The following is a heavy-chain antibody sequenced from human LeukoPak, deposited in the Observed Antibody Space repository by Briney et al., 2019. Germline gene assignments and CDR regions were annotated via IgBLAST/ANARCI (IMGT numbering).Heavy chain of an antibody. V-gene: IGHV3-21*01. CDR1: GFTFSSYS. CDR3: ARDGPLQTGCPDY. D-gene: IGHD2-2*01. Sequence: GGSLRLSCAASGFTFSSYSMNWVRQAPGKGLEWVSSISSSSSYIYYADSVKGRFTISRDNAKNSLYLQMNSLRAEDTAVYYCARDGPLQTGCPDYWGQGTLVTVSS. J-gene: IGHJ4*02. CDR2: ISSSSSYI.